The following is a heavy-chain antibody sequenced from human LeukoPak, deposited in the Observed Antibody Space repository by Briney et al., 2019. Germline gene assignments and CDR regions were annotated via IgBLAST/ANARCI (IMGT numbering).Heavy chain of an antibody. V-gene: IGHV1-2*02. CDR2: INPNSGGT. Sequence: ASVKVSCKASGYTFTDYYIYWVRQAPGQGLEWMGWINPNSGGTNSAQKFQGRVTMTRDTSISTAYMELNSLMSDDTAVYYCVRVGFTTSWSNFDYWGQGTLVTVSS. CDR3: VRVGFTTSWSNFDY. J-gene: IGHJ4*02. D-gene: IGHD2-2*01. CDR1: GYTFTDYY.